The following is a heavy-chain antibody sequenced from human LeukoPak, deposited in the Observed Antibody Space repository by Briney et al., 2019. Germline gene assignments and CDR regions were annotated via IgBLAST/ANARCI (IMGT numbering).Heavy chain of an antibody. CDR3: ARAGTDYDILTGYWVY. D-gene: IGHD3-9*01. CDR1: GGTFSSYA. Sequence: GASVKVSCKASGGTFSSYAISWVRQAPGQGLEWMGGIIPIFGTSNYAQKFQDRVTITADKSTSKAYMELSSLRTEDTAVYYCARAGTDYDILTGYWVYWGQGTLVTVSS. V-gene: IGHV1-69*06. J-gene: IGHJ4*02. CDR2: IIPIFGTS.